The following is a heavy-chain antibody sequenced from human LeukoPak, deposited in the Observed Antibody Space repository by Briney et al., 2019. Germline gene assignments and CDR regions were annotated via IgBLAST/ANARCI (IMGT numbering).Heavy chain of an antibody. CDR2: MGGSGGTT. J-gene: IGHJ4*02. V-gene: IGHV3-23*01. D-gene: IGHD3-22*01. CDR1: GFTLSSHA. CDR3: AQSYYYDSRGAYYFDC. Sequence: GGSLRLSCAASGFTLSSHAMSWVRQAPGKGLEWVSGMGGSGGTTNYADSVKGRFTISRDNSKNTLYLQMNSLRAEDTAVYYCAQSYYYDSRGAYYFDCWGQGALVTVSS.